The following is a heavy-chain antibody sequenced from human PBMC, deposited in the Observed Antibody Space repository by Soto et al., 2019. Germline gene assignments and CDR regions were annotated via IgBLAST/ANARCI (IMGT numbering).Heavy chain of an antibody. CDR2: ISGSGGST. CDR3: AKDYDFWSGSPFGWFDP. D-gene: IGHD3-3*01. J-gene: IGHJ5*02. Sequence: GGSLRLSCAASGFTFSSYAMSWVRQAPGKGLEWVSAISGSGGSTYYADSVKGRFTISRDNSKNTLYLQMNSLRAEDTAVYYCAKDYDFWSGSPFGWFDPWGQGTLVTVSS. V-gene: IGHV3-23*01. CDR1: GFTFSSYA.